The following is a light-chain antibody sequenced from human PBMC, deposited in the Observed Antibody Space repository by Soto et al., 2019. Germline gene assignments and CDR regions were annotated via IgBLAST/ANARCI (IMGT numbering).Light chain of an antibody. V-gene: IGLV2-23*02. J-gene: IGLJ2*01. CDR2: EVT. CDR1: SSDVGFYNL. Sequence: QSALTQPASVSGSPGQSITISCTGTSSDVGFYNLISWYQQHPGKAPKVIIFEVTKRPSGVSDRISGSKSGNTASLTISGLQAEDEADYYCFSHTVVFGGGTQLTVL. CDR3: FSHTVV.